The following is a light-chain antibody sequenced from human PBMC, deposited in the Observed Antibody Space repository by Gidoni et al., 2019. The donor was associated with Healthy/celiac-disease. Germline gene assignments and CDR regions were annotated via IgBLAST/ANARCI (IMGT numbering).Light chain of an antibody. CDR3: CSYAGSYTLT. CDR1: SSDVGGYNY. V-gene: IGLV2-11*01. CDR2: DVS. J-gene: IGLJ2*01. Sequence: QSALTQPRSVSGSPGQSVTISCTGTSSDVGGYNYVSWYQQHPGKAPKLMIYDVSKRPSGVPDRFSGSKSGNTASLTISGLQAEDEADYYRCSYAGSYTLTFGGGTKLTVL.